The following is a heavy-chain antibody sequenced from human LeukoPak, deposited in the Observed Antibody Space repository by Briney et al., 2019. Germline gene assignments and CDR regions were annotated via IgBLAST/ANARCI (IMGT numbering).Heavy chain of an antibody. CDR3: AKDQYYGSGSYYHYCYMDV. Sequence: GGSLRLSCAASGFTFSSYGMHWVRQAPGKGLEWVAFTRYDGSNKYYADSVKGRFTISRGNSKNTLYLQMNSLRAEDTAVYYCAKDQYYGSGSYYHYCYMDVWGKGTTVTVSS. CDR2: TRYDGSNK. J-gene: IGHJ6*03. D-gene: IGHD3-10*01. CDR1: GFTFSSYG. V-gene: IGHV3-30*02.